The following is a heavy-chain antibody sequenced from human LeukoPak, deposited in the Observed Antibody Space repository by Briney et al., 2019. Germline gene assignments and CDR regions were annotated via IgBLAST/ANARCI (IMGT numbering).Heavy chain of an antibody. V-gene: IGHV1-2*02. CDR3: ARMGGLYYGSGSPDY. J-gene: IGHJ4*02. CDR2: INPNSGNT. CDR1: GYTFTGYS. Sequence: ASVKVSCKASGYTFTGYSMHWVRQAPGQGLEWMGWINPNSGNTGYAQTFHDRVTMTRDTSISTAYMELSRLRSDDTAVYYCARMGGLYYGSGSPDYWGQGTLVTVSS. D-gene: IGHD3-10*01.